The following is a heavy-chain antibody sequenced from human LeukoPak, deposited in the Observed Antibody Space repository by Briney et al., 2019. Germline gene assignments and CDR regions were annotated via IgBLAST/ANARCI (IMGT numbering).Heavy chain of an antibody. D-gene: IGHD3-22*01. Sequence: PSETLSLTCTVSGGSISSYYWSCIRQPPGKGLEWIGYIYYSGSTNYNPSLKSRVTISVDTSKNQFSLKLSSVTAADTAVYYCASSYYYHSSGYYYYYYYYGMDVWGQGTTVTVSS. CDR2: IYYSGST. CDR3: ASSYYYHSSGYYYYYYYYGMDV. V-gene: IGHV4-59*08. CDR1: GGSISSYY. J-gene: IGHJ6*02.